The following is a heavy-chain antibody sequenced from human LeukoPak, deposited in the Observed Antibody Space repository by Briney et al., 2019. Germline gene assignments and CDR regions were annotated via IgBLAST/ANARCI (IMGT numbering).Heavy chain of an antibody. D-gene: IGHD6-13*01. Sequence: SETLSLTCSVSGDSMSRGSYYWGWIRQPPGKGLEWIGSIYYSGRTYYNPSLKSRVTISVDTSKNQFSLKLSSVTAADTAVYCCARYLTTIAAFDYWGQGSLVTVSS. CDR1: GDSMSRGSYY. CDR2: IYYSGRT. J-gene: IGHJ4*02. V-gene: IGHV4-39*07. CDR3: ARYLTTIAAFDY.